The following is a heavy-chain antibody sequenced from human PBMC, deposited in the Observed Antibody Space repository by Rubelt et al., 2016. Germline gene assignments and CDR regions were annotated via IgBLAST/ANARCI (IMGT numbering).Heavy chain of an antibody. J-gene: IGHJ4*02. Sequence: QVQLVQSGAEAKKPGASVKVSCKASGYTFTGYYMHWVRQAPGQGLEWMGWINPNSGGTNYAQKFQGRVTMTRDTSISTAYRELSRLRSDDTAVYYCARFAIGGHSSGYLFDYWGQGTLVTVSS. V-gene: IGHV1-2*02. CDR1: GYTFTGYY. CDR2: INPNSGGT. CDR3: ARFAIGGHSSGYLFDY. D-gene: IGHD3-22*01.